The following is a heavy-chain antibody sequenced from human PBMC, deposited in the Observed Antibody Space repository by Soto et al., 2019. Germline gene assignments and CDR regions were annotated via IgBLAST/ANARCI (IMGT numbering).Heavy chain of an antibody. V-gene: IGHV3-9*01. Sequence: PCWSLRLCCAACGCTYDDDAMHWVRQAPGKGLEWVSGISWNSGSIGYADSVKGRFTISRDNAKNSLYLQMNSLRAEDTAVYYCAKGWYHDYWGQGTLVTVSS. J-gene: IGHJ4*02. CDR1: GCTYDDDA. CDR3: AKGWYHDY. CDR2: ISWNSGSI. D-gene: IGHD2-15*01.